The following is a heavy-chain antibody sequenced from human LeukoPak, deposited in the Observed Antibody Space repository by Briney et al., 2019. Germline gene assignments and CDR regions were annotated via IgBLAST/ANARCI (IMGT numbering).Heavy chain of an antibody. V-gene: IGHV4-59*08. J-gene: IGHJ5*02. CDR3: ARGSGRDWFDP. Sequence: SETLSLTCTVFGGSISSYYWSWIRQPPGKGLEWTGYIYCSGSTNYNPSLKSRVTISVDTSKNQFSLKLSSVTAADTAVYYCARGSGRDWFDPWGQGTLVTVSS. D-gene: IGHD6-19*01. CDR1: GGSISSYY. CDR2: IYCSGST.